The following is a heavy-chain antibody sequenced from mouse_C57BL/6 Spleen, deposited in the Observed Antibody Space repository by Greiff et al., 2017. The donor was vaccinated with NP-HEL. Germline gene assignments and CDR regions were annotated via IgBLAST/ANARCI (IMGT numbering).Heavy chain of an antibody. CDR3: ARKRDDSSGYWFAY. CDR2: IDPSDSYT. Sequence: QVQLQQPGAELVMPGASVKLSCKASGYTFTSYWMHWVKQRPGQGLEWIGEIDPSDSYTNYNQKFKGKSTLTVDKSSSTAYIQLSSLTSEDSAVYYCARKRDDSSGYWFAYWGQGTLVTVSA. V-gene: IGHV1-69*01. D-gene: IGHD3-2*02. J-gene: IGHJ3*01. CDR1: GYTFTSYW.